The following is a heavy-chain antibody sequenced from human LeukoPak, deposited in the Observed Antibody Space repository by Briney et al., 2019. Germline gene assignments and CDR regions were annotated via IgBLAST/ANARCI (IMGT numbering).Heavy chain of an antibody. D-gene: IGHD6-19*01. CDR1: GGSISSGSYY. CDR2: IYTSGST. V-gene: IGHV4-61*02. CDR3: ARTGPASSGWYPLGY. J-gene: IGHJ4*02. Sequence: SETLSLTCTVSGGSISSGSYYWSWIRQPAGKGLEWIGRIYTSGSTNYNPSLKSRVTISVDTSKNQFSLKLSSVTAADTAVYYCARTGPASSGWYPLGYWGQGTLVTVSS.